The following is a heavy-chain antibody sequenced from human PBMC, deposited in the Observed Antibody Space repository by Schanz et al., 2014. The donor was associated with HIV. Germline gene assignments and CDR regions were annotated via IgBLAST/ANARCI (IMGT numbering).Heavy chain of an antibody. CDR1: GFAFSNYA. Sequence: EVQLLESGGGLVQPGGSLRLSCAASGFAFSNYAMSWVRQAPGKGREWVSSITESGGRTYYADSVNGRFTISRDNSKNTLYLQMTTLRTEDTAVYYCAKPEYDSSGNSQSHFDYWGQGTLVTVSS. CDR3: AKPEYDSSGNSQSHFDY. J-gene: IGHJ4*02. V-gene: IGHV3-23*01. CDR2: ITESGGRT. D-gene: IGHD3-22*01.